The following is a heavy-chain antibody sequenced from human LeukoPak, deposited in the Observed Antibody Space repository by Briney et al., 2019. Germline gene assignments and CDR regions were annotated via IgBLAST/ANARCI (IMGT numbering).Heavy chain of an antibody. Sequence: GGSLRLSCVASGFIFSSYGLHWVRQAPGKGPEWVAVIWFDGSNKYYADSVKGRFTISRDNAKNSLYLQMNSLRAEDTAVYYCAKDDYSSSWSWGQGTLVTVSS. V-gene: IGHV3-33*03. D-gene: IGHD6-13*01. CDR1: GFIFSSYG. CDR3: AKDDYSSSWS. CDR2: IWFDGSNK. J-gene: IGHJ5*02.